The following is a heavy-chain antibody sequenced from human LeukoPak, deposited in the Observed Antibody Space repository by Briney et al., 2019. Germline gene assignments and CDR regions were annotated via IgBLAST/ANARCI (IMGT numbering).Heavy chain of an antibody. V-gene: IGHV5-51*01. J-gene: IGHJ4*02. Sequence: GESLKISCKGSGYYFTTYWIGWVRQMPGKGLEWMGIIYPGDSDTRYSPSFQGQVTISADKSISTAYLQWSSLKASDTAMYYCARGSGSYRPPIDYWGQGPLVTVSS. CDR2: IYPGDSDT. D-gene: IGHD1-26*01. CDR3: ARGSGSYRPPIDY. CDR1: GYYFTTYW.